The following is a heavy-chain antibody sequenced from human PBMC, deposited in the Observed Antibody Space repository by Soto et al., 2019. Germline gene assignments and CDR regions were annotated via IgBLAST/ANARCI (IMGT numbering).Heavy chain of an antibody. CDR1: GGTFSSYA. J-gene: IGHJ6*02. V-gene: IGHV1-46*01. CDR3: ARGTPLHYYDSSGYLYGMDV. D-gene: IGHD3-22*01. Sequence: ASVKVSCQASGGTFSSYAISWVRQAPGQGLEWMGIINPSGGSTSYAQKFQGRVTMTRDTSTSTVYMELSSLRSEDTAVYYCARGTPLHYYDSSGYLYGMDVWGQGTTVTVSS. CDR2: INPSGGST.